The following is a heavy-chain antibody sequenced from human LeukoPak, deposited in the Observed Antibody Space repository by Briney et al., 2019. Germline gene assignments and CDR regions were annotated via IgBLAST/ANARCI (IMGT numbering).Heavy chain of an antibody. CDR2: IRYDGNNK. CDR1: GFSFSRYG. D-gene: IGHD2-2*01. V-gene: IGHV3-30*02. CDR3: AKESAAMPDY. J-gene: IGHJ4*02. Sequence: GGSLRLSCAASGFSFSRYGMHWVRQAPGKGLEWVSFIRYDGNNKNYADSVKGRFTISRDNSKNTLHLQLNSLRTEDTAVYYCAKESAAMPDYWGQGTLVTVSS.